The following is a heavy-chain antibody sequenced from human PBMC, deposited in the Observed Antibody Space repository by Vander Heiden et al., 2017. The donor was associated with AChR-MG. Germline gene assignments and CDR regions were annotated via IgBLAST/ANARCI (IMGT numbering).Heavy chain of an antibody. D-gene: IGHD1-1*01. CDR3: ARDIRRGGGYWYFDL. V-gene: IGHV3-43*01. CDR2: FTWDGGII. Sequence: EVQLVESGGAVVQPGGPLRLSCAGSGVSLDDYPMPWVRQAPGKGLECVSLFTWDGGIIHYADSVRDRFTISRDNYKNSLHLQMNSLRTEDTAFYYCARDIRRGGGYWYFDLWGRGTLVTVSS. J-gene: IGHJ2*01. CDR1: GVSLDDYP.